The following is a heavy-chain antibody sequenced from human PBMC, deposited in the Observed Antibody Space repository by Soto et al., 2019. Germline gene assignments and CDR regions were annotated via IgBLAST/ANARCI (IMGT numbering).Heavy chain of an antibody. J-gene: IGHJ4*02. V-gene: IGHV3-30*18. CDR2: ISYDGSYQ. Sequence: QVQLVESGGGVVQPGTSLRLSCEASGFAFNKFVMHWVRQAPVKGLEWVAFISYDGSYQYYADSVQGRLTITRDNSMNTLNMQLNSLRREDTAVYYCAKGGEVGGVLGDHWGQGTLVTVSS. CDR3: AKGGEVGGVLGDH. CDR1: GFAFNKFV. D-gene: IGHD1-26*01.